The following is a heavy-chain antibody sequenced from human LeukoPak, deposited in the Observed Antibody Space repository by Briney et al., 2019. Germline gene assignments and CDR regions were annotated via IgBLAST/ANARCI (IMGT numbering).Heavy chain of an antibody. V-gene: IGHV4-38-2*01. Sequence: PSETLSLTCVVSGYSISSGYHWGWIRQPPGKGLEWIGSMSHSGSTYYNPSLKSRVTISVDTSKNQFSVKLRSVTAADTAVYYCARHNLYDSSGDSRYYFDYWGQGTLVTVSS. CDR3: ARHNLYDSSGDSRYYFDY. CDR1: GYSISSGYH. D-gene: IGHD3-22*01. CDR2: MSHSGST. J-gene: IGHJ4*02.